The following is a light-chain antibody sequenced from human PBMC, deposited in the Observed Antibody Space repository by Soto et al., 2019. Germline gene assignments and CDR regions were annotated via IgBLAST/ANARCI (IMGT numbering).Light chain of an antibody. J-gene: IGKJ5*01. CDR2: GAS. Sequence: EIVLTQSPVTLSLSPGERATLFCRASQTVTSSFLAWYQRKPGQAPRLLIYGASDRATGIPDRFSGSGSGTDFTLTISRLEPEDFAVYYCQQYGDSPWTFGQGTRLEIK. CDR3: QQYGDSPWT. CDR1: QTVTSSF. V-gene: IGKV3-20*01.